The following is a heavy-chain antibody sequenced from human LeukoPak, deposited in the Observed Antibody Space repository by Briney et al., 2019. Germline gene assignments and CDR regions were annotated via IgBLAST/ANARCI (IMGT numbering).Heavy chain of an antibody. J-gene: IGHJ6*03. Sequence: PSETLSLTCAVYGGSFSAYYWSWIRQPPGKGLEWIGEINHSGSTNYNPSLKSRVTISVDTSKNQFSLKLSSVTAADTAVYYCARGQGGSYYYYYYYMDVWGKGTTVTVSS. V-gene: IGHV4-34*01. CDR3: ARGQGGSYYYYYYYMDV. CDR1: GGSFSAYY. CDR2: INHSGST. D-gene: IGHD1-26*01.